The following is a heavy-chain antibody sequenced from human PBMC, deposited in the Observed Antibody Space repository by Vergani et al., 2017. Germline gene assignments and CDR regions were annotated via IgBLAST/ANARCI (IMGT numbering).Heavy chain of an antibody. CDR1: GFISSSYW. D-gene: IGHD2-15*01. CDR2: VNQDGSEK. Sequence: EGQLVESGGDWVQRGGSLRLSCAASGFISSSYWMSWVRQAPGKGLEWVANVNQDGSEKYYVDSVRGRFTISRDNAKNSIYLQMNSLRAEDTAVYFCVRVALNRRGTGDYGSNYYHGMDVWGQGTTVIVSS. J-gene: IGHJ6*02. V-gene: IGHV3-7*01. CDR3: VRVALNRRGTGDYGSNYYHGMDV.